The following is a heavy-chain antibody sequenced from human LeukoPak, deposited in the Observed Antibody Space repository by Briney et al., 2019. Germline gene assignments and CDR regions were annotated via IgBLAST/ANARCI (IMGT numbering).Heavy chain of an antibody. CDR2: VYTSGST. D-gene: IGHD5-12*01. CDR3: ARDLCSSGYDNYYYYYMDV. J-gene: IGHJ6*03. CDR1: GGSISSGGYY. Sequence: SETLSPTCNVSGGSISSGGYYWSWIRQPAGKGLEWIGRVYTSGSTNYNPSLKSRVTISVDTSKNQFSLNLSSVTAADTAVYYCARDLCSSGYDNYYYYYMDVWGKGTTVTISS. V-gene: IGHV4-61*02.